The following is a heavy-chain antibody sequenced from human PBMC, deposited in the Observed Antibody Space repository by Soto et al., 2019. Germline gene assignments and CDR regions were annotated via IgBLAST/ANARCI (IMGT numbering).Heavy chain of an antibody. CDR2: ISGSGGST. J-gene: IGHJ4*02. CDR3: AKGRRIAARPVVRQLFYFDY. V-gene: IGHV3-23*01. Sequence: GGSLRLSCAASGFTFSSYAMSWVRQAPGKGLEWVSAISGSGGSTYYADSVKGRFTISRDNSKNTLYLQMNSLRAEDTAVYYCAKGRRIAARPVVRQLFYFDYWGQGTLVTVSS. D-gene: IGHD6-6*01. CDR1: GFTFSSYA.